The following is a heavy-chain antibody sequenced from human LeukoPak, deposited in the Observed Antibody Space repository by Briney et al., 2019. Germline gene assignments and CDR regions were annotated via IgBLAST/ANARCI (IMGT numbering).Heavy chain of an antibody. CDR3: ARGRHNNC. Sequence: ASVKVSCKASGYTFTSYDISWVRQAPGQGLEWMGCMSPNSGNTGYAQKFQGRVIMTRNTSISTAYMELSSLRSEDTAVYYCARGRHNNCWGQGTMVTVSS. CDR2: MSPNSGNT. CDR1: GYTFTSYD. V-gene: IGHV1-8*01. J-gene: IGHJ3*01. D-gene: IGHD1-1*01.